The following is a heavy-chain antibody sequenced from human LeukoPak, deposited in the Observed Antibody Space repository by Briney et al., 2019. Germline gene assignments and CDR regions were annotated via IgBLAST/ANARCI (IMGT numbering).Heavy chain of an antibody. CDR1: GGSISSYY. V-gene: IGHV4-59*12. J-gene: IGHJ6*02. CDR2: IYYSGST. CDR3: ASRWRYYYYGMDV. Sequence: PSETLSLTCTVSGGSISSYYWSWIRQPPGKGLEWIGYIYYSGSTNYNPSLKSRVTISVDTSKNQFSLKLSSVTAADTAVYYCASRWRYYYYGMDVWGQGTTVTVSS. D-gene: IGHD2-15*01.